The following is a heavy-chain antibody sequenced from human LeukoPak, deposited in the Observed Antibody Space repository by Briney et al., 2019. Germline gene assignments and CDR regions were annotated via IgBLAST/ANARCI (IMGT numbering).Heavy chain of an antibody. CDR3: TRYSSSDNWFDP. Sequence: GGSLRLSCAASGFTFSGSPILWVRQASGKGLEWVGRIRSKADNYATAYAASVQGRCTISRDDSKSTAYLQLNSLKTEDTAVYYCTRYSSSDNWFDPWGQGTLVTVSS. CDR2: IRSKADNYAT. CDR1: GFTFSGSP. D-gene: IGHD6-6*01. V-gene: IGHV3-73*01. J-gene: IGHJ5*02.